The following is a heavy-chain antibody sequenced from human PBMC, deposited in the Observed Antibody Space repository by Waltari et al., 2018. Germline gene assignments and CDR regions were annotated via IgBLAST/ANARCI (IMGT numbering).Heavy chain of an antibody. Sequence: QVQLGQSGSAVKKPGASVKVSCTASGYNFTSSVISWVRQAPGQGPEWIGWISASNGNTNYAQKLQGRVTMTTDTSTSTAYMELRSLRSDDTAVYYCARGERYFDWYHFDYWGQGTLVTVSS. J-gene: IGHJ4*02. CDR1: GYNFTSSV. CDR3: ARGERYFDWYHFDY. V-gene: IGHV1-18*01. CDR2: ISASNGNT. D-gene: IGHD3-9*01.